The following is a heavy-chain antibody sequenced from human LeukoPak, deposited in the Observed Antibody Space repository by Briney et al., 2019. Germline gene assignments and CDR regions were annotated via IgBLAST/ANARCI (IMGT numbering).Heavy chain of an antibody. CDR3: AKEFVSRSSLSLDD. CDR1: GFIFSTNA. Sequence: GGSLRLSCVASGFIFSTNAMAWVRQAPGKGLEWVSAIGGNSDYAFYADSVKGRFTTSRDNSKNTLYLQMNSLRVEDTAVYYCAKEFVSRSSLSLDDWGQGTLATVSS. V-gene: IGHV3-23*01. CDR2: IGGNSDYA. J-gene: IGHJ4*02. D-gene: IGHD1-26*01.